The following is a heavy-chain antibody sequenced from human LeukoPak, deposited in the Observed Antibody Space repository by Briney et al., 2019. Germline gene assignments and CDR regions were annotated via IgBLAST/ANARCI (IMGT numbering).Heavy chain of an antibody. D-gene: IGHD4-17*01. CDR3: ARESTVTTSLFNY. V-gene: IGHV4-30-2*01. Sequence: PSQTLSLTCAVSGGSISSGGYSWSWIRQPPGEGLEWIGYIYHSGSTYYNPSLKSRVTISVDRSKNQFSLKLSSVTAADTAVYYCARESTVTTSLFNYWGQGTLVTVSS. J-gene: IGHJ4*02. CDR2: IYHSGST. CDR1: GGSISSGGYS.